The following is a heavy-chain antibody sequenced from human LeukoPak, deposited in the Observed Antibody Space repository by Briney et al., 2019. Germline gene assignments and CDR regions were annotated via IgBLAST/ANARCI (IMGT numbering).Heavy chain of an antibody. J-gene: IGHJ4*02. D-gene: IGHD5-18*01. CDR1: GGTFSSYA. V-gene: IGHV1-69*05. Sequence: GASVKVSCKASGGTFSSYAISWVRQAPGQGLEWMGGIIPIFGTANYAQKFQGRVTMTRDTSISTAYMELSRLRSDDTAVYYCARDLGTAMVTGDYWGQGTLVTVSS. CDR2: IIPIFGTA. CDR3: ARDLGTAMVTGDY.